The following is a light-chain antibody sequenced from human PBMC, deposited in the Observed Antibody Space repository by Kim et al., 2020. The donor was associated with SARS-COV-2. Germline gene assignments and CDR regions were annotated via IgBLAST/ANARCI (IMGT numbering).Light chain of an antibody. V-gene: IGLV2-14*03. CDR2: DVS. CDR3: SSYTSSTTRV. CDR1: SSDVGGYNY. J-gene: IGLJ3*02. Sequence: QSALTQPASVSGSPVQSITISCTGTSSDVGGYNYVSWYQQHPGKAPKLMIYDVSNRPSGVSNRFSGSKSGNTASLTISGLQAEDEADYYCSSYTSSTTRVFGGGTQLTVL.